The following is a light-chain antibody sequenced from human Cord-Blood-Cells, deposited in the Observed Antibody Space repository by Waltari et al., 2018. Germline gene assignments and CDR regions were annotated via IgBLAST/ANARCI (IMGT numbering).Light chain of an antibody. V-gene: IGKV3-20*01. Sequence: EIVLTQSPGTMSLSPGERATLSYRASPSVSSSYLTWYQQKPGQAPRLLSYGASSRATGIQDRFSGSGSGTDFTLTISRLEPEDFAVYYCQQYGSSPRTFGQGTKVEIK. J-gene: IGKJ1*01. CDR2: GAS. CDR1: PSVSSSY. CDR3: QQYGSSPRT.